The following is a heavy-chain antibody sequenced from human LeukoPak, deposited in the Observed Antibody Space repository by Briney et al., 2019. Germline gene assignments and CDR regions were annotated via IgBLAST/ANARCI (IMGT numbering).Heavy chain of an antibody. V-gene: IGHV1-2*06. CDR1: GYTFTGYY. J-gene: IGHJ3*02. Sequence: GASVKVSCKASGYTFTGYYMHWVRQAPGQGLEWMGRINPNSGDTNYAQKFQGRGTMTRDTSISTAYMELSRLRSDATAVYYCARLQTYYYDSSGYWSFDIWGQGTMVTVSS. CDR3: ARLQTYYYDSSGYWSFDI. D-gene: IGHD3-22*01. CDR2: INPNSGDT.